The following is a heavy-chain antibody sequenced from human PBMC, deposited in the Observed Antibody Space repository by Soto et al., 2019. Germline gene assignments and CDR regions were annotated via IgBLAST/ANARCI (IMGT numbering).Heavy chain of an antibody. D-gene: IGHD3-10*01. CDR2: IYYSGST. V-gene: IGHV4-31*03. CDR1: GGSISSGGYY. J-gene: IGHJ3*02. Sequence: SETLSLTCTVSGGSISSGGYYWSWIRQHPGKGLEWIGYIYYSGSTYYNPSLKSRVTISVDTSKNQFSLKLSSVTAADTAVYYCARPKMVRGVNDAFDIWGQGTMVTVSS. CDR3: ARPKMVRGVNDAFDI.